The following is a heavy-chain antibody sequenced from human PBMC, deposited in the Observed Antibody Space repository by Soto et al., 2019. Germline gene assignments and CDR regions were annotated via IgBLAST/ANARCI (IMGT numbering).Heavy chain of an antibody. CDR2: IYYSGST. J-gene: IGHJ6*02. CDR1: GGSISSYY. D-gene: IGHD4-17*01. V-gene: IGHV4-59*01. Sequence: SETLSLTCTVSGGSISSYYWSWIRQPPGKGLEWIGYIYYSGSTNYNPSLKSRVTISVDTSKNQFSLKLSSVTAADTAVYYCARIPWIDYGDFREYYGMDVWGQGTTVTVS. CDR3: ARIPWIDYGDFREYYGMDV.